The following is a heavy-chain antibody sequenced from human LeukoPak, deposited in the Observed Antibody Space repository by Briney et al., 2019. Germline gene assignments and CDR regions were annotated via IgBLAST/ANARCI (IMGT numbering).Heavy chain of an antibody. V-gene: IGHV3-23*01. Sequence: GGSLRLSCAASGFTFSSYAMSWVRQTPGKGLEWVSAISGRGDRIYYADSAQGRFIISRDNSKNTLSLQMNSLRADDTAVYYCAKDELSGSYTPTFDYWGQGTLGTVSS. CDR3: AKDELSGSYTPTFDY. CDR1: GFTFSSYA. D-gene: IGHD1-26*01. CDR2: ISGRGDRI. J-gene: IGHJ4*02.